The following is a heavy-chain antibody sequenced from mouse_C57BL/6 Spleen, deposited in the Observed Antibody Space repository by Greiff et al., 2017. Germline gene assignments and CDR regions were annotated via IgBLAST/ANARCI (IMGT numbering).Heavy chain of an antibody. V-gene: IGHV5-4*01. CDR2: ISDGGSYT. CDR3: ARDPNWGWFAY. D-gene: IGHD4-1*01. Sequence: DVQLQESGGGLVKPGGSLKLSCAASGFTFSSYAMSWVRQTPEKRLEWVATISDGGSYTYYPDNVKGRFTISRDNAKNNLYLQMSHLKSEDTAMYYCARDPNWGWFAYWGQGTLVTVSA. J-gene: IGHJ3*01. CDR1: GFTFSSYA.